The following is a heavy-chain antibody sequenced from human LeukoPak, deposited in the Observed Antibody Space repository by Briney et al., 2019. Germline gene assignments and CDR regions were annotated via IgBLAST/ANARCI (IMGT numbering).Heavy chain of an antibody. Sequence: GGSLRLSCPASGFTFNSYGMHWVRQAPGKGLEWVAFIRYGGSNEYYADSVKGRFTISRDNSKNTQYLQMNSLRAEDTAVYYCAKEPPGIVVVPAAAIYNWFDPWGQGTLVTVSS. J-gene: IGHJ5*02. CDR3: AKEPPGIVVVPAAAIYNWFDP. CDR2: IRYGGSNE. V-gene: IGHV3-30*02. D-gene: IGHD2-2*01. CDR1: GFTFNSYG.